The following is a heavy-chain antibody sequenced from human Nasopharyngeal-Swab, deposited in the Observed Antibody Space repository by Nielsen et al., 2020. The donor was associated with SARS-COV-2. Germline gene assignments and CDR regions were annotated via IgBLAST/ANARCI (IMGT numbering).Heavy chain of an antibody. CDR1: GFTFSSYA. Sequence: GESLKISCAASGFTFSSYAMHWVRQAPGKGLEWVAVISYDGSNKYYADSVKGRFTISRDNSKNTLYLQMNSLGAEDTAVYYCARERVAWIVVVVAGREFDPWGQGTLVTVSS. D-gene: IGHD2-15*01. CDR2: ISYDGSNK. J-gene: IGHJ5*02. CDR3: ARERVAWIVVVVAGREFDP. V-gene: IGHV3-30-3*01.